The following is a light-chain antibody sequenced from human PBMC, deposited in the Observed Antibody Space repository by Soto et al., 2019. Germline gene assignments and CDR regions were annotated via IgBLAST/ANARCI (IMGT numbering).Light chain of an antibody. CDR1: QSLLHSDGKTY. CDR2: EVS. V-gene: IGKV2D-29*01. J-gene: IGKJ2*02. CDR3: MQCIRPPCT. Sequence: DITMTQTPLSLSVTPGQPASISCKSSQSLLHSDGKTYVYWFLQKSGQPPQLLMYEVSNRFSGVPDRISDSGSGTDFTLRFSRVEAGDVGVYYCMQCIRPPCTFGQGTKLEIK.